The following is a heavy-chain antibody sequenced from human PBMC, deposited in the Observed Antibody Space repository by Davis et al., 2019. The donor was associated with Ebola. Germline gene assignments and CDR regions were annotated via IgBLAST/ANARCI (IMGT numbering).Heavy chain of an antibody. CDR2: ISSSGSTI. CDR3: ARVRRNGYMDV. Sequence: GESLKISCAASGFTFSSYGMHWIRQAPGKGLEWVSYISSSGSTIYYADSVKGRFTISRDNAKNSLYLQMNSLRAEDTAVYYCARVRRNGYMDVWGKGTTVTVSS. CDR1: GFTFSSYG. D-gene: IGHD4-11*01. J-gene: IGHJ6*03. V-gene: IGHV3-48*04.